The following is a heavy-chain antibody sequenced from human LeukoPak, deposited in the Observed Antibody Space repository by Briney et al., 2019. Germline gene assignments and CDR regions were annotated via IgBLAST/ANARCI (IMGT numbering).Heavy chain of an antibody. V-gene: IGHV3-53*01. Sequence: GGSLRLSCAASGFTVSSNYVTWVRQAPGKGLEGVSVFYSGGSTYYADSVQGRFTLSRDNFKNTVYLQINRLRAEDTAVYYCARGQGASRGWFDPWGQGTLVTVSS. CDR3: ARGQGASRGWFDP. J-gene: IGHJ5*02. CDR1: GFTVSSNY. D-gene: IGHD4/OR15-4a*01. CDR2: FYSGGST.